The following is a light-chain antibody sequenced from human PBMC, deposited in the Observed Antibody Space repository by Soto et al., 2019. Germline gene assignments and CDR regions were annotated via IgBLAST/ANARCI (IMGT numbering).Light chain of an antibody. CDR3: QQLNTYPVT. CDR1: QGISSY. J-gene: IGKJ4*01. CDR2: ATS. V-gene: IGKV1-9*01. Sequence: DIQLTQSPSFLSASVGDRVTITCRASQGISSYLAWYQQKPGKAPNLLIYATSTLQSGVPSRFSDSGSGTEFTLTISSLQPEDFATYYCQQLNTYPVTFGGGTKVEIK.